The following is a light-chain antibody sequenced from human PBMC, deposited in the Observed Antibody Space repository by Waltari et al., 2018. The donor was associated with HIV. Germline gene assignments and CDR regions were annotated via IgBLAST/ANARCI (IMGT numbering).Light chain of an antibody. Sequence: DIQLTQSPSSLSASVGDRVTIAGRESETGNKKINGEHEKPGEAPKVGVYDATTLESGVPSRFRGGGSRTDFTLTITSRQLDDFATYCCQQSFSYPLTFGPGTKVD. CDR2: DAT. CDR3: QQSFSYPLT. V-gene: IGKV1-39*01. J-gene: IGKJ3*01. CDR1: ETGNKK.